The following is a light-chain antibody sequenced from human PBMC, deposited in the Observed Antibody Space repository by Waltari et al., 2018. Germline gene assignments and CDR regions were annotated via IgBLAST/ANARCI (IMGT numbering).Light chain of an antibody. J-gene: IGLJ1*01. CDR2: GNN. Sequence: QSVLTQPPSVSGAPGQRVTISCTGSSSNLGAGYDVHWDQPLPGTAPKLLIYGNNNRPSGVPDRFSGSKSGTSASLAITGLQAEDEADYFCQSYDSSLSDSYVFGTGTKVTVL. V-gene: IGLV1-40*01. CDR3: QSYDSSLSDSYV. CDR1: SSNLGAGYD.